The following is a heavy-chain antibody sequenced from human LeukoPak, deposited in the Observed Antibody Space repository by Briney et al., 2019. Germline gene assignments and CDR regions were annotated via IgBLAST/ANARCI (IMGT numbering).Heavy chain of an antibody. J-gene: IGHJ5*02. V-gene: IGHV2-5*01. CDR3: AHRDDYVWGSYRSQGDWFDP. D-gene: IGHD3-16*02. CDR2: IYWNDDK. Sequence: SGPALVKPTQTLTLTCTFSGFSLSTSGVGVGWIRQPPGKALEWLALIYWNDDKRYSPSLKSRLTITKDTSKNQVVLTMTNMDPVDTATYYCAHRDDYVWGSYRSQGDWFDPWGQGTLVTVSS. CDR1: GFSLSTSGVG.